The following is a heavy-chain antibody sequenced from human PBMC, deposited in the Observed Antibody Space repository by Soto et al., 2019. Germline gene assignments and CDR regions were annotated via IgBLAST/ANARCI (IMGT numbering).Heavy chain of an antibody. D-gene: IGHD4-17*01. CDR3: VNGDDYGDYTGSAGSFDY. Sequence: PGGSLRLSCSAAGFTFSSYAMYWVRQAPGKGLEYVSTISSNGGGTYYADSVKGRFTISRDNSKNTVYLQMSSLRGEDTAVYYCVNGDDYGDYTGSAGSFDYWGQGTLVTVSS. V-gene: IGHV3-64D*06. J-gene: IGHJ4*02. CDR1: GFTFSSYA. CDR2: ISSNGGGT.